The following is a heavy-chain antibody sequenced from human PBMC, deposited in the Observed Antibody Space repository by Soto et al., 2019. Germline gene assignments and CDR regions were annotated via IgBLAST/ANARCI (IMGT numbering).Heavy chain of an antibody. Sequence: QVQLVESGGGVVQPGRSLRLSCAASGFTFSSYAMHWVRQAPGKGLEWVAVISYDGSNKYYADSVKGRFTISRDNSKNTLYLQMNSLRAEDTAVYDCARERAYYDILTGFEVGYGMDVWGQGTTVTVSS. CDR1: GFTFSSYA. V-gene: IGHV3-30-3*01. CDR3: ARERAYYDILTGFEVGYGMDV. D-gene: IGHD3-9*01. J-gene: IGHJ6*02. CDR2: ISYDGSNK.